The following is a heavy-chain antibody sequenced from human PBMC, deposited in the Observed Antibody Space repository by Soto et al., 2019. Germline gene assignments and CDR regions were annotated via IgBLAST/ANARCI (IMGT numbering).Heavy chain of an antibody. D-gene: IGHD5-18*01. CDR3: TTTYIVVNTEAGENAFDI. J-gene: IGHJ3*02. Sequence: EMQLVESGGGLVKPGGSLRVSCAASGFTFDNAWMTWVRQAPGKGLEWVGRIKTETDGGTTDYAAPVKGRFTISRDDSTDMVYLQMNSLKTEDTAVYYCTTTYIVVNTEAGENAFDIWGQGSMVTVSS. CDR1: GFTFDNAW. CDR2: IKTETDGGTT. V-gene: IGHV3-15*07.